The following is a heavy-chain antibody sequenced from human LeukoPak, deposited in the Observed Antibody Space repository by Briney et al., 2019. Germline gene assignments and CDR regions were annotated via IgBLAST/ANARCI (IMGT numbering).Heavy chain of an antibody. Sequence: PSETLSLTCTVSGYSISSGYYWGWIRQPPRKGLEWIGSIYHSGSTYYNPSLKSRVTISVDTSKNQFSLKLSSVTAADTAVYYCAMLRSSPTVDYWGQGTLVTVSS. V-gene: IGHV4-38-2*02. CDR1: GYSISSGYY. CDR2: IYHSGST. J-gene: IGHJ4*02. D-gene: IGHD1-14*01. CDR3: AMLRSSPTVDY.